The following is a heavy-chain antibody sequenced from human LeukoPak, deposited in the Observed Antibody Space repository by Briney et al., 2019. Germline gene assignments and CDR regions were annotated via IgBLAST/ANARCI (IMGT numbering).Heavy chain of an antibody. J-gene: IGHJ4*02. CDR3: ARERERFLNL. D-gene: IGHD3-3*01. CDR2: MRYDGSNK. V-gene: IGHV3-30*02. Sequence: GGSLRLSCVASGFTFSSYGMHWVRQAPGKGLEWVAFMRYDGSNKYYTDSVKGRFTISRDNSKNTLYLEMNSLRAEDTAVYYCARERERFLNLWGQGPLVTVSS. CDR1: GFTFSSYG.